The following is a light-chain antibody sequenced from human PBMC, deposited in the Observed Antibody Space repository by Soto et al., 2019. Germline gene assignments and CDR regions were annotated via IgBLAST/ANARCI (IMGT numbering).Light chain of an antibody. CDR1: QSVSSY. V-gene: IGKV3-11*01. Sequence: EIVLTQSPATLSLSPGARATLSCRASQSVSSYLAWYQQKPGQAPRLLIYDASNRATGIPARFSGSGSGTDFTLTISSLEPEDFAVYYCQQRTFGQGTKLEIK. CDR2: DAS. CDR3: QQRT. J-gene: IGKJ2*01.